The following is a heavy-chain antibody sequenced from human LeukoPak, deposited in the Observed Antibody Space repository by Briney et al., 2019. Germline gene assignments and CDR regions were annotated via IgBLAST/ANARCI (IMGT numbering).Heavy chain of an antibody. CDR2: INPNSGGT. J-gene: IGHJ3*02. CDR3: ASYYYDSSGTDGAFDI. D-gene: IGHD3-22*01. V-gene: IGHV1-2*02. CDR1: GYTFTGYY. Sequence: ASVKVSCKASGYTFTGYYMHWVRQAPGQGLEWMGWINPNSGGTNYAQKFQGRVTMTRDTSISTAYMELSRLRSDGTAVYYCASYYYDSSGTDGAFDIWGQGTMVTVSS.